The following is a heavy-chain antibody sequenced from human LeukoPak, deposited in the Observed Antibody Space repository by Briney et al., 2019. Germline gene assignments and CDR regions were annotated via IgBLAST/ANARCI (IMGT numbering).Heavy chain of an antibody. CDR3: ARAPTGSSGWYPFDY. CDR2: MNPNSGNT. V-gene: IGHV1-8*01. CDR1: GYTFIEYH. J-gene: IGHJ4*02. D-gene: IGHD6-19*01. Sequence: GASVKVSCKASGYTFIEYHLHWVRQATGQGLEWMGWMNPNSGNTGYAQKFQGRVTMTRNTSISTAYMELSSLRSEDTAVYYCARAPTGSSGWYPFDYWGQGTLVTVSS.